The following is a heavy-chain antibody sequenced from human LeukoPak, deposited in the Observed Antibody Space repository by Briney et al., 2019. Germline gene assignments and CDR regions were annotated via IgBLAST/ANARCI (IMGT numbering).Heavy chain of an antibody. D-gene: IGHD4-11*01. CDR3: ASNYGG. CDR2: IKQDGSEK. CDR1: GFTFSNSW. V-gene: IGHV3-7*03. Sequence: GRSLRLSCAVSGFTFSNSWMNWVRQAPGKGLEWVADIKQDGSEKYYVDSVKGRFTISRDNAKNSLSLQMNSLRAEDTAVYYCASNYGGWGQGTLVTVSS. J-gene: IGHJ4*02.